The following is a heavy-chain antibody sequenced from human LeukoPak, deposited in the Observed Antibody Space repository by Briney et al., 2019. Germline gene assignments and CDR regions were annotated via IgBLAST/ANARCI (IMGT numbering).Heavy chain of an antibody. CDR3: ARSLDWNYGAHYYYYMDV. CDR1: GGSISSSSYY. CDR2: IYYSGST. Sequence: SETLSLTCTVSGGSISSSSYYWGWIRQPPGKGLEWIGGIYYSGSTYYNPSLKSRVTISVDTSKNQFSLKLSSVTAADTAVYYCARSLDWNYGAHYYYYMDVWGKGTTVTVSS. D-gene: IGHD1-7*01. V-gene: IGHV4-39*01. J-gene: IGHJ6*03.